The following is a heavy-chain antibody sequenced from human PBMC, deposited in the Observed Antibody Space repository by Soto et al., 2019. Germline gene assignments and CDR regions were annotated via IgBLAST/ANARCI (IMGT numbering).Heavy chain of an antibody. CDR1: GGSISSGGYY. CDR3: ARECRGCQEWLLLPDAFDI. Sequence: QVQLQESGPGLVKPSQTLSLTCTVSGGSISSGGYYWSWIRQHPGKGLEWIGYIYYSGSTYYNPSLKSRVTISVDTSKNQFSLKLSSVTAADTAVYYCARECRGCQEWLLLPDAFDIWGQGTMVTVSS. D-gene: IGHD3-22*01. V-gene: IGHV4-31*03. CDR2: IYYSGST. J-gene: IGHJ3*02.